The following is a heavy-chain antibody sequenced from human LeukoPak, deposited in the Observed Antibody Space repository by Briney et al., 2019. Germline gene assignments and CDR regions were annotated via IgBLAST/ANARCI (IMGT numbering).Heavy chain of an antibody. D-gene: IGHD6-13*01. CDR2: VQTDGRDE. CDR3: SRDRDSSGSWEINFDY. V-gene: IGHV3-33*01. CDR1: GFTFTTYG. J-gene: IGHJ4*02. Sequence: GGSLRLSCAASGFTFTTYGMHWVRQSPDRRLEWVAAVQTDGRDEYYAESVKGRFTISRDDAKNSLYLQLNSLRVEDTAVYYCSRDRDSSGSWEINFDYWGQGTLVTVSS.